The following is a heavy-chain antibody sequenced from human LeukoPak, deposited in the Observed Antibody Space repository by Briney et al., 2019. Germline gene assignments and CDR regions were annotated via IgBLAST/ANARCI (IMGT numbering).Heavy chain of an antibody. V-gene: IGHV1-24*01. D-gene: IGHD2-2*01. J-gene: IGHJ4*02. CDR1: GYTLTELS. Sequence: GASVKVSCKVSGYTLTELSMHWVRQAPGKGLEWMGGFDPEDGETIYAQKFQGRVTMTEDTSTDTAYMELSSLRSEDTAVYYCATPLHCRSTSCVGFDYWGQGTLVTVSS. CDR3: ATPLHCRSTSCVGFDY. CDR2: FDPEDGET.